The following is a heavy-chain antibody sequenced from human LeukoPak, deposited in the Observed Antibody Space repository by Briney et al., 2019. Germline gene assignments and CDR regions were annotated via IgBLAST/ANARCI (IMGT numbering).Heavy chain of an antibody. J-gene: IGHJ4*02. CDR3: ARDWGDGYNYFDY. CDR2: IYSGGTT. CDR1: GFTVTSNY. D-gene: IGHD5-24*01. V-gene: IGHV3-66*01. Sequence: GGSLRLSCAASGFTVTSNYMNWVRQAPGKGLEWVSIIYSGGTTYYADSVKGRFTISRDNSKNALYLQMNSLRAEDTAVYYCARDWGDGYNYFDYWGQGTLVTVSS.